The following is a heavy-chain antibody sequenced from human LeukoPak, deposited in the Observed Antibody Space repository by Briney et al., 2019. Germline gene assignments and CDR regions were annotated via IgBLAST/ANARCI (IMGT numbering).Heavy chain of an antibody. V-gene: IGHV3-30*18. D-gene: IGHD4-17*01. CDR2: ISYDGSNK. CDR1: GFTFSSYG. Sequence: PGGSLRLSCAASGFTFSSYGMHWVRQAPGKGLEGVAVISYDGSNKYYADSVKGRFTISRDNSKNTLYLQMNSLRAEDTAVYYCAKGKNYGDPRDFEYWGQGTLVTVSS. CDR3: AKGKNYGDPRDFEY. J-gene: IGHJ4*02.